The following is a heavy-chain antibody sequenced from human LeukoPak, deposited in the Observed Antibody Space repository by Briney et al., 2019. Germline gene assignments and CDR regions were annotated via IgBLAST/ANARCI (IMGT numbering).Heavy chain of an antibody. J-gene: IGHJ4*02. D-gene: IGHD3-22*01. CDR2: ISAYNGNT. Sequence: ASVKVSCKASAYTFTSYGISWVRQAPGQGLEWMGWISAYNGNTNYAQKLQGRVTMTTDTSTSTAYMELRSLRSDDTAVYYCARGRAMYYYDSSGYSDYWGQGTLVTVSS. CDR3: ARGRAMYYYDSSGYSDY. CDR1: AYTFTSYG. V-gene: IGHV1-18*01.